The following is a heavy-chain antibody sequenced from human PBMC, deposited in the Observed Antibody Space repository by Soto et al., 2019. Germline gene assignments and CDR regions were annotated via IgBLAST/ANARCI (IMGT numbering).Heavy chain of an antibody. V-gene: IGHV3-48*03. CDR2: ISSSGSTI. J-gene: IGHJ6*02. CDR1: GFTFSSYE. CDR3: ARVSSITIFGVVITHYYGMDV. Sequence: PGGSLRLSCAASGFTFSSYEMNWVRQAPGKGLEWVSYISSSGSTIYYADSVKGRFTISRDNAKNSLYLQMNSLRAEDTAVYYCARVSSITIFGVVITHYYGMDVWGQGTTVTVSS. D-gene: IGHD3-3*01.